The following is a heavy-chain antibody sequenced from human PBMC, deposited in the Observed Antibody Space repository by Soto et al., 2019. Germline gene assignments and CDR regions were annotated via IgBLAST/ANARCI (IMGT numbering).Heavy chain of an antibody. CDR1: GGTFSNYA. D-gene: IGHD2-2*01. CDR2: IIPIFGTA. Sequence: SSVKVSCKASGGTFSNYAISWVRPPAGQGLAGMGGIIPIFGTANYAQKFQGRVTITEDESTSTAYMELSSLRSEDTAVYYCARGARPIGYCSSTSCYGAWFDPWGQGTLVTVSS. J-gene: IGHJ5*02. V-gene: IGHV1-69*13. CDR3: ARGARPIGYCSSTSCYGAWFDP.